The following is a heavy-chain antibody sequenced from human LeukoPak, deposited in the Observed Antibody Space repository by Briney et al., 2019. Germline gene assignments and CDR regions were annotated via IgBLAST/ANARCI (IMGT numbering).Heavy chain of an antibody. Sequence: GGSLRLSCVASGFTFNSYNINWVRQAPGKGLERVATISGSGGRTFHADSVKGRFTISRDNSMNTLFLQMNSLRVDDTAVYYCARDLLPLGGTLGNWFDPWGQGTLVTVSS. CDR2: ISGSGGRT. CDR3: ARDLLPLGGTLGNWFDP. CDR1: GFTFNSYN. V-gene: IGHV3-23*01. J-gene: IGHJ5*02. D-gene: IGHD1-26*01.